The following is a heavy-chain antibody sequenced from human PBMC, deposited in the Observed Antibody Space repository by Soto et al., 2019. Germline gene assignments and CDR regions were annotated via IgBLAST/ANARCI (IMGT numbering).Heavy chain of an antibody. CDR1: GGTFSSYA. J-gene: IGHJ6*02. D-gene: IGHD2-15*01. V-gene: IGHV1-69*01. CDR3: ARSGPYSDSHEPYYYGMDV. CDR2: IIPIFGTA. Sequence: QVPLVQSGAEVKKPGSSVKVSCKASGGTFSSYAISWVRQAPGQGLEWMGGIIPIFGTANYAQKFQGRVTITADECRITAYMELSSLRSEDTAVYYCARSGPYSDSHEPYYYGMDVWGQGTTVTVSS.